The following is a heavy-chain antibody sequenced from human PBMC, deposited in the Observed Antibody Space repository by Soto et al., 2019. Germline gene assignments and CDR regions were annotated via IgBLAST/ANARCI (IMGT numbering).Heavy chain of an antibody. D-gene: IGHD3-9*01. CDR3: ARINILTGYYIAMDV. V-gene: IGHV4-28*01. J-gene: IGHJ6*02. CDR2: IYYSGST. CDR1: GYSISSSNW. Sequence: SETLSLTCAVSGYSISSSNWWGWIRQPPGKGLEWIGYIYYSGSTNYNPSLKSRVTISVDTSKNQFSLKVSSVTAADTAVYYCARINILTGYYIAMDVWGQGTTVTVSS.